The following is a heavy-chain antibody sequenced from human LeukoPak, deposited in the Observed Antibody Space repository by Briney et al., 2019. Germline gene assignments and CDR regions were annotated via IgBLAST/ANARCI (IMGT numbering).Heavy chain of an antibody. Sequence: SETLSLTCTDSGGSISSSSYYGCWIRQPPSKTLQWIGRIYTSGSTNYNPSLKSRVTMSVDTSKNQFSLKLSSVTAADTAVYYCARDSGDYGDSDYWGQGTLVTVSS. CDR1: GGSISSSSYY. V-gene: IGHV4-39*07. CDR3: ARDSGDYGDSDY. CDR2: IYTSGST. D-gene: IGHD4-17*01. J-gene: IGHJ4*02.